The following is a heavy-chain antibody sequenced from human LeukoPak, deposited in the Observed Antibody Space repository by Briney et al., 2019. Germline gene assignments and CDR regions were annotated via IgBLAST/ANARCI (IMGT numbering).Heavy chain of an antibody. CDR2: IKQDGSEK. D-gene: IGHD2-21*02. CDR3: ARGHHIVAVTAPNYFDY. CDR1: GFTFSSYW. Sequence: GSLLLSCAASGFTFSSYWMSWFRQAPGKGLEWVANIKQDGSEKYYVDSVKGRFTISRDNAKNSLYLQMNSLRAEDTAVYYCARGHHIVAVTAPNYFDYWGQGTLVSVSS. V-gene: IGHV3-7*01. J-gene: IGHJ4*02.